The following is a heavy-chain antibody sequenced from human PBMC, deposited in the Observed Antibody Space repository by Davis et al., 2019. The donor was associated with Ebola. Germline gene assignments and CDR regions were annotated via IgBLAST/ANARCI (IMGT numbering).Heavy chain of an antibody. D-gene: IGHD6-6*01. Sequence: PGGSLRLSCTASGFTFGDYAMSWVRQAPGKGLEWVGFIRSKAYGGTTEYAASVKGRFTISRDDSKSIAYLQMNSLKTEDTAVYYCTSRPLLYSSSLYFDYWGQGTLVTVSS. J-gene: IGHJ4*02. V-gene: IGHV3-49*04. CDR2: IRSKAYGGTT. CDR3: TSRPLLYSSSLYFDY. CDR1: GFTFGDYA.